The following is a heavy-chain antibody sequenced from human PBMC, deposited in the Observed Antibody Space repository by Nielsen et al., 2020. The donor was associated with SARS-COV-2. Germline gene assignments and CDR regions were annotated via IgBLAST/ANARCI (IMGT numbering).Heavy chain of an antibody. CDR2: ITPMVDIR. CDR1: GGTFSTNS. V-gene: IGHV1-69*02. CDR3: AISATNLIYWYFDL. D-gene: IGHD6-13*01. Sequence: SVKVSCKASGGTFSTNSISWVRQAPGQGPEWMGRITPMVDIRDYAPSFQCRVTLTADKSTSTAYMELSCLSSEATALSYCAISATNLIYWYFDLWGRVTLVTVSS. J-gene: IGHJ2*01.